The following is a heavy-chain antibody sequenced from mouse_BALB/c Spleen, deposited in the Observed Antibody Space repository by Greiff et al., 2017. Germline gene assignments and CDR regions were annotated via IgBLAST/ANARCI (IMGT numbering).Heavy chain of an antibody. V-gene: IGHV5-4*02. J-gene: IGHJ4*01. CDR3: ARGIYGNYEDYAMDY. CDR1: GFTFSDYY. Sequence: EVQGVESGGGLVKPGGSLKLSCAASGFTFSDYYMYWVRQTPEKRLEWVATISDGGSYTYYPDSVKGRFTISRDNAKNNLYLQMSSLKSEDTAMYYCARGIYGNYEDYAMDYWGQGTSVTVSS. CDR2: ISDGGSYT. D-gene: IGHD2-1*01.